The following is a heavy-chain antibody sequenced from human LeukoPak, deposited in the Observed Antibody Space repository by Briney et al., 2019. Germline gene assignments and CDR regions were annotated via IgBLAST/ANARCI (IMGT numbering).Heavy chain of an antibody. J-gene: IGHJ3*02. CDR1: GYTFTSYD. CDR2: ISAYNGNT. CDR3: ARESGAFDI. D-gene: IGHD3-10*01. Sequence: ASVKVSCKASGYTFTSYDINWVRQATGQGLEWMGWISAYNGNTNYAQKFQGRVTMTRDTSIGTAYMELSRLRSDDTAVYYCARESGAFDIWGQGTMVTVSS. V-gene: IGHV1-2*02.